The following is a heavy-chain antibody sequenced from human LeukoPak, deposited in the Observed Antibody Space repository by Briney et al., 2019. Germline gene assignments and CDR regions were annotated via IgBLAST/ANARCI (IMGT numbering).Heavy chain of an antibody. V-gene: IGHV3-9*01. CDR1: GFTFDDYA. J-gene: IGHJ6*02. CDR2: ISWNSGGI. D-gene: IGHD1-1*01. Sequence: GGSLRLSCAASGFTFDDYAMHWVRQAPGKGLEWVSGISWNSGGIGYADSVKGRFTISRDNAKNSLYLQMNSLRAEDTAIYHCATYINWVAGDVWGQGTTVIVSS. CDR3: ATYINWVAGDV.